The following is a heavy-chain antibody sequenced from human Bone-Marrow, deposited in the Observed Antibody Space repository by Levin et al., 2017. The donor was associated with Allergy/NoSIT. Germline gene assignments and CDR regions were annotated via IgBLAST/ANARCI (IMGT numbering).Heavy chain of an antibody. Sequence: PGGSLRLSCAASGFTFSSYWMSWVRQAPGKGLEWVANIKQDGSEKYYVDSVKGRFTISRDNAKNSLYLQMNSLRAEDTAVYYCARDSVIVVVPAAIWSFDGMDVWGQGTTVTVSS. CDR2: IKQDGSEK. CDR3: ARDSVIVVVPAAIWSFDGMDV. V-gene: IGHV3-7*01. CDR1: GFTFSSYW. J-gene: IGHJ6*02. D-gene: IGHD2-2*01.